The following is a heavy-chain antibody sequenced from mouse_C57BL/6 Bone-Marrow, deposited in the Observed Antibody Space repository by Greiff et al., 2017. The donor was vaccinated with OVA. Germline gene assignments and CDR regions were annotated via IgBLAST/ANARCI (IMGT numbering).Heavy chain of an antibody. CDR3: ASSMVKRYFDV. Sequence: VQLQQSGPELVKPGASVQISCKASGYSFTGYYMNWVKQSPEKSLEWIGEINPSTGGTTYNQKFKAKATLTVDKSSSTAYMQLKSLTSEDSAVYYCASSMVKRYFDVWGTGTTVTVSS. V-gene: IGHV1-42*01. CDR2: INPSTGGT. J-gene: IGHJ1*03. D-gene: IGHD2-1*01. CDR1: GYSFTGYY.